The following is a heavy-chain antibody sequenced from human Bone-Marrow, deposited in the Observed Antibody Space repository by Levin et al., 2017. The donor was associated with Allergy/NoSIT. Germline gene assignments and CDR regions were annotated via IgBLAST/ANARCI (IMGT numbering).Heavy chain of an antibody. CDR3: ARDKVVVVAATYDSSGYYSSTLGY. D-gene: IGHD3-22*01. V-gene: IGHV3-33*01. CDR1: GFTFSSYG. Sequence: QTGGSLRLSCAASGFTFSSYGMHWVRQAPGKGLEWVAVIWYDGSNKYYADSVKGRFTISRDNSKNTLYLQMNSLRAEDTAVYYCARDKVVVVAATYDSSGYYSSTLGYWGQGTLVTVSS. CDR2: IWYDGSNK. J-gene: IGHJ4*02.